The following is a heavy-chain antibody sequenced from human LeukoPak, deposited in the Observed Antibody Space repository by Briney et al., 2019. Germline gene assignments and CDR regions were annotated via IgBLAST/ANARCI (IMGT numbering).Heavy chain of an antibody. Sequence: SVKVSCKASGRTFSSYAISWVRQAPGQGLEWMGRIIPILGIANYAQKFQGRVTITADKSTSTAYMELSSLRSEDTAVYYCARVPTGGPDAFDIWGQGTMVTVSS. CDR3: ARVPTGGPDAFDI. D-gene: IGHD7-27*01. V-gene: IGHV1-69*04. J-gene: IGHJ3*02. CDR2: IIPILGIA. CDR1: GRTFSSYA.